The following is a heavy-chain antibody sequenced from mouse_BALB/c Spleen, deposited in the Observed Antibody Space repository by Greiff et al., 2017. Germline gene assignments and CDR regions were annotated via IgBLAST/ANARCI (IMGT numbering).Heavy chain of an antibody. CDR3: ARGDYYGSLAY. J-gene: IGHJ3*01. CDR1: GFTFSSYA. Sequence: DVMLVESGGGLVKPGGSLKLSCAASGFTFSSYAMSWVRQTPEKRLEWVASISSGGSTYYPDSVKGRFTISRDNARNILYLQMSSLRSEDTAMYYCARGDYYGSLAYWGQGTLVTVSA. D-gene: IGHD1-1*01. V-gene: IGHV5-6-5*01. CDR2: ISSGGST.